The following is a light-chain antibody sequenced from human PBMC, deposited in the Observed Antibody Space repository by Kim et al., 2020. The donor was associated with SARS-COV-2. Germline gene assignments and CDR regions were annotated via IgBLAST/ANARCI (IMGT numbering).Light chain of an antibody. J-gene: IGLJ3*02. Sequence: QLVLTQSPSASASLGASVKLTCTLSSGHSSYAIAWHQQQPEKGPRYLMKLNSDGSHSKGDGIPDRFSGSSSGAERYLTISSLQSEDEADYYCQTWGLPWVFGGGTKLTVL. CDR2: LNSDGSH. CDR3: QTWGLPWV. CDR1: SGHSSYA. V-gene: IGLV4-69*01.